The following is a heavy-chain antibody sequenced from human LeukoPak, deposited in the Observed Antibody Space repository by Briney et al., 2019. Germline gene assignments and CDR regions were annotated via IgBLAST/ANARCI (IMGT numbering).Heavy chain of an antibody. D-gene: IGHD3-10*01. V-gene: IGHV4-39*01. CDR3: ASDKNVLLWFGELFGLY. CDR2: IYYSGST. CDR1: GGSISSSSYY. J-gene: IGHJ4*02. Sequence: SETLSLTCTVSGGSISSSSYYWGWIRQPPGKGLEWIGSIYYSGSTYYNPSLKSRVTISVGTSKNQFSLKLSSVTAADTAVYYCASDKNVLLWFGELFGLYWGQGTLVTVSS.